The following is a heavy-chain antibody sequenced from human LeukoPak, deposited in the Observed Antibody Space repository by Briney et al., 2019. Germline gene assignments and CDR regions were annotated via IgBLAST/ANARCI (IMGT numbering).Heavy chain of an antibody. V-gene: IGHV4-30-2*01. Sequence: ASETLSLTCAVSGGSISSGGYSWSWIRQPPGKGLEWIGYIYHSGSTNYNPSLKSRVTISVDTSKNQFSLKLSSVTAADTAVYYCARGYLVLPHHHFDYWGQGTLVTVSS. D-gene: IGHD2-15*01. CDR2: IYHSGST. CDR1: GGSISSGGYS. CDR3: ARGYLVLPHHHFDY. J-gene: IGHJ4*02.